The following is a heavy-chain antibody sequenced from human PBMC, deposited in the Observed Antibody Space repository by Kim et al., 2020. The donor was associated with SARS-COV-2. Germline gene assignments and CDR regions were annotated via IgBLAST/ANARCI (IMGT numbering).Heavy chain of an antibody. V-gene: IGHV1-46*01. Sequence: QKNQGRVTMTRNTSTSTVYMELSSLRSEDTAVYYCERVARGDGAINTFDYWGQGTLVTVSS. CDR3: ERVARGDGAINTFDY. J-gene: IGHJ4*02. D-gene: IGHD1-26*01.